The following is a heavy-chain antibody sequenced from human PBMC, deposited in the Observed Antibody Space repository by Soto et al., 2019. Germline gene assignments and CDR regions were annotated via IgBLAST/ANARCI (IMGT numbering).Heavy chain of an antibody. J-gene: IGHJ3*02. CDR3: AKAKCIAAAGPFSEPLDAFDI. CDR2: ISGSGGST. V-gene: IGHV3-23*01. D-gene: IGHD6-13*01. Sequence: GGSLRLSCAASGFTFSSYAMSWVRQAPGKGLEWVSAISGSGGSTYYADSVKGRFTISRDNSKNTLYLQMNSLRAEDTAVYYCAKAKCIAAAGPFSEPLDAFDIWGQGTMVTVSS. CDR1: GFTFSSYA.